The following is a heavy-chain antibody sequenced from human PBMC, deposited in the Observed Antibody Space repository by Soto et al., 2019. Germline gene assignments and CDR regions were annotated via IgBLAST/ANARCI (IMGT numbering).Heavy chain of an antibody. V-gene: IGHV1-69*13. CDR1: GGTFSSYA. J-gene: IGHJ5*02. CDR3: ARDGYYDFWSGPPWVWFDP. Sequence: SVKVSCKASGGTFSSYAISWVRQAPGQGLEWMGGIIPIFGKANYAQKFQGRVTITADESTSTAYMELSSLRSEDTAVYYCARDGYYDFWSGPPWVWFDPWGQGTLVTVSS. CDR2: IIPIFGKA. D-gene: IGHD3-3*01.